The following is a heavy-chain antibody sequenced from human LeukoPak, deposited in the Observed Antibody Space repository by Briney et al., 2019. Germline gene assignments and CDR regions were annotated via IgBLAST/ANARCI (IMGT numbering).Heavy chain of an antibody. Sequence: ASVKVSCKASGYTFTSYGISWVRQAPGQGLEWMGWISAYNGNTNYAQKLQGRDTMTTDKSTSTAYMELRSLRSDDTAVYYCARDLSHNWNYVGGDYWGQGTLVTVSS. CDR1: GYTFTSYG. D-gene: IGHD1-7*01. CDR3: ARDLSHNWNYVGGDY. CDR2: ISAYNGNT. V-gene: IGHV1-18*01. J-gene: IGHJ4*02.